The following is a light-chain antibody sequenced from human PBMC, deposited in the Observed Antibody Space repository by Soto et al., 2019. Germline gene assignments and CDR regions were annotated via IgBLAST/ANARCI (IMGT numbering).Light chain of an antibody. CDR1: QSVSSNF. V-gene: IGKV3-20*01. CDR3: QQYGSSPLT. Sequence: EIVLTQSPGTLSLSPGERATLSCRASQSVSSNFLAWYQEKLGQAPRLLIYGASKRATGIPDRFSGSGSGTDFTLTISRLEPEDFAVYYCQQYGSSPLTFGGGTKVELK. J-gene: IGKJ4*01. CDR2: GAS.